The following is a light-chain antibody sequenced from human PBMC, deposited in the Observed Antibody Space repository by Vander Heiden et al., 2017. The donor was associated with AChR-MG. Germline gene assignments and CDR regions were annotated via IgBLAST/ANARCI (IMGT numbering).Light chain of an antibody. CDR1: QRVSNSY. CDR3: QQYGNSPLIT. Sequence: EIVLTQSPGTLSLSPGERATLSCRASQRVSNSYLAWYQQKAGQAPRLLIYGASSRATGTPDRFSGSGSGTDFTLTISRLEPEDFAVYYCQQYGNSPLITFGQGTRLEIK. V-gene: IGKV3-20*01. CDR2: GAS. J-gene: IGKJ5*01.